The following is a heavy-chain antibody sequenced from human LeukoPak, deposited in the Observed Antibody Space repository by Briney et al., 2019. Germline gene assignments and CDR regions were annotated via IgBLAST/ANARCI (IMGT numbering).Heavy chain of an antibody. J-gene: IGHJ4*02. D-gene: IGHD2-2*01. CDR1: PPPPTTTHPH. CDR2: IHYSGTT. CDR3: ARGPTYQPIDY. Sequence: SETLSLTCTVYPPPPTTTHPHWGWIRQPPGKGLEWIASIHYSGTTYYNPSLKSRVTISVDTSKNHFSLNLNSVTAADTAVYYCARGPTYQPIDYWGQGTLVTVSS. V-gene: IGHV4-39*02.